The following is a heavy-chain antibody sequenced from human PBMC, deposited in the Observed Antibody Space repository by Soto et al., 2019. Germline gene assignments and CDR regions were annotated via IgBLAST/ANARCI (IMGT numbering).Heavy chain of an antibody. D-gene: IGHD6-13*01. Sequence: EVQLLESGGGLVQPGESLRLSCAASGFTFSSYAVSWVRLAPGKGLEGVSGISGDAGRTYYADSVKGRFTISRDNSKSTLYLQMNSLRAEDTAVYYCAKDADRSSSWSEYFDYWGQGTLVTVSS. CDR1: GFTFSSYA. CDR2: ISGDAGRT. CDR3: AKDADRSSSWSEYFDY. V-gene: IGHV3-23*01. J-gene: IGHJ4*02.